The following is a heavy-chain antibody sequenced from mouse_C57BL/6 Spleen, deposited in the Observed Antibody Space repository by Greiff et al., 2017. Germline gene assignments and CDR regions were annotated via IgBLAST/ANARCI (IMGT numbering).Heavy chain of an antibody. CDR3: ARGGRIYYDYDVGFAY. D-gene: IGHD2-4*01. V-gene: IGHV5-16*01. CDR2: INYDGSST. Sequence: EVMLVESEGGLVQPGSSMKLSCTASGFTFSDYYMAWVRQVPEKGLEWVANINYDGSSTYYLDSLKSRFIISRDNAKNILYLQMSSLKSEDTATYYCARGGRIYYDYDVGFAYWGQGTLVTVSA. CDR1: GFTFSDYY. J-gene: IGHJ3*01.